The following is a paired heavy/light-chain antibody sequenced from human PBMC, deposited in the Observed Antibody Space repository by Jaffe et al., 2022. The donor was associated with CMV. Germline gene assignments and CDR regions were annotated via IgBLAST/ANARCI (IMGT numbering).Light chain of an antibody. CDR2: DAS. CDR1: QSVSSY. J-gene: IGKJ5*01. CDR3: QQRSNWGVT. Sequence: EIVLTQSPATLSLSPGERATLSCRASQSVSSYLAWYQQKPGQAPRLLIYDASNRATGIPARFSGSGSGTDFTLTISSLEPEDFAVYYCQQRSNWGVTFGQGTRLEIK. V-gene: IGKV3-11*01.
Heavy chain of an antibody. V-gene: IGHV4-39*01. J-gene: IGHJ6*03. CDR3: ARLSGLDGLWFGELLRDYYYYMDV. D-gene: IGHD3-10*01. Sequence: QLQLQESGPGLVKPSETLSLTCTVSGGSISSSSYYWGWIRQPPGKGLEWIGSIYYSGSTYYNPSLKSRVTISVDTSKNQFSLKLSSVTAADTAVYYCARLSGLDGLWFGELLRDYYYYMDVWGKGTTVTVSS. CDR2: IYYSGST. CDR1: GGSISSSSYY.